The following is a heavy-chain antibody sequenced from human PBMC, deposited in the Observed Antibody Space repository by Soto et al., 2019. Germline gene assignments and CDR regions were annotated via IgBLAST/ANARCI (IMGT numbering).Heavy chain of an antibody. D-gene: IGHD5-12*01. Sequence: GASVKVSCKASGYTFTSYDINWVRQATGQGLEWMGWMNPNSGNTGYAQKFQGRVTMTRNTSISTAYMELSSLRSEDTAVYYCARCSLSRSEYSGYPPYYYYYMDVWGKGTTVTVSS. CDR2: MNPNSGNT. V-gene: IGHV1-8*01. CDR3: ARCSLSRSEYSGYPPYYYYYMDV. J-gene: IGHJ6*03. CDR1: GYTFTSYD.